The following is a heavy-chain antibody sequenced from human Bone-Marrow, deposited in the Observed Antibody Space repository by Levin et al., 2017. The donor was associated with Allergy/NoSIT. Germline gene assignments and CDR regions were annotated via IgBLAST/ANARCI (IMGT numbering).Heavy chain of an antibody. J-gene: IGHJ6*02. CDR3: ARVAAFWSNYEYYYSGMDV. CDR2: FSQRWET. CDR1: GGSITSYY. V-gene: IGHV4-59*01. D-gene: IGHD3-3*01. Sequence: PGGSLRLSCTVSGGSITSYYWSWIRQSPRKGLEWIGSFSQRWETKYNPSLKGRATISGDTTKNQFSLKLNSVTAADTATYFCARVAAFWSNYEYYYSGMDVWGRGTTVIV.